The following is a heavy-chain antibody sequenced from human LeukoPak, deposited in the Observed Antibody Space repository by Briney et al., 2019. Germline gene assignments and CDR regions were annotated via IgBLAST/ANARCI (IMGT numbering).Heavy chain of an antibody. Sequence: ASVKVSCKASGYTFTNYGISWVRQAPGQGLEWMGWISGYKGHTNYAQKLQGRVTMTTDTSTSTAYVELRSLRSDDTAVYYCARGSTARYYYDSSGYYRGAFDYWGQGTLVTVSS. CDR2: ISGYKGHT. CDR3: ARGSTARYYYDSSGYYRGAFDY. CDR1: GYTFTNYG. D-gene: IGHD3-22*01. J-gene: IGHJ4*02. V-gene: IGHV1-18*01.